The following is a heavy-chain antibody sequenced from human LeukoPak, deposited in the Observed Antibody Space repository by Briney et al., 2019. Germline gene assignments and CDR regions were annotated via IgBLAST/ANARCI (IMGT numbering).Heavy chain of an antibody. V-gene: IGHV4-4*07. CDR1: GGSFSGYY. J-gene: IGHJ4*02. CDR3: AREAPPLRYFDY. CDR2: IYSSGST. Sequence: PSETLSLTCAVYGGSFSGYYWSWIRQPAGKGLEWIGRIYSSGSTNYNSSLKSRVTMSVDTSKNQFSLNLTSVTAADTAVYYCAREAPPLRYFDYWGQGTLVTVSS.